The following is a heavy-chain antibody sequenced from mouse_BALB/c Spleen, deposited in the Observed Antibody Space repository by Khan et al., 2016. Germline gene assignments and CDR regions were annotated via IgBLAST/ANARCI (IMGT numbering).Heavy chain of an antibody. CDR1: GYSITNNYA. V-gene: IGHV3-2*02. CDR3: AREGAY. J-gene: IGHJ3*01. Sequence: QLEESGPGLVKPSQSLSLTCTVTGYSITNNYAWNWIRQFPGSKLEWMGYITYGGSTSYNPSLKSRLSLSRDTSKNQFFLQLNSVTPEDTATYYCAREGAYWGQGTLVTVSA. CDR2: ITYGGST.